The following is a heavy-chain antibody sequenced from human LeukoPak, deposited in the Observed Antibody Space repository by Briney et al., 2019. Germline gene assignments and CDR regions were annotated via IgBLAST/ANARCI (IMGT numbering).Heavy chain of an antibody. V-gene: IGHV3-48*03. D-gene: IGHD4-17*01. CDR2: ISSSGSTI. J-gene: IGHJ6*03. CDR3: AKGLRRSDYYYMDV. CDR1: GFTFSSYE. Sequence: GGSLRLSCAASGFTFSSYEMNWVRQAPEKGLEWVSYISSSGSTIYYADSVKGRFTISRDNAKNSLYLQMNSLRAEDTALYYCAKGLRRSDYYYMDVWGKGTTVTVSS.